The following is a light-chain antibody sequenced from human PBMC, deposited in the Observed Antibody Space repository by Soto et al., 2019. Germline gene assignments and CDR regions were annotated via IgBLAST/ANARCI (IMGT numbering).Light chain of an antibody. J-gene: IGKJ1*01. CDR2: GTS. CDR1: QSVSNIY. CDR3: QQFGRSPRT. V-gene: IGKV3-20*01. Sequence: EIVLTQSPGTLSLSPGEGATLSCRASQSVSNIYLAWYQQKPGQAPRLLMYGTSNRATGIPDRFIGSGSGTDCTLTISNLEPEDFAVYYWQQFGRSPRTFGQGTKVEIK.